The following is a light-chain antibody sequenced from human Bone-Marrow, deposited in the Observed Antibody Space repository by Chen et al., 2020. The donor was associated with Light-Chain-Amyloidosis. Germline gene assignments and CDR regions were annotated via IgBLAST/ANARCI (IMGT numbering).Light chain of an antibody. CDR1: QSIQYNSDNKNY. CDR3: QQYYSTPLT. V-gene: IGKV4-1*01. J-gene: IGKJ1*01. CDR2: CAS. Sequence: DIVMTQSPDSLAVSLGERATINCKSSQSIQYNSDNKNYLAWYQQKPGQPPKLLIYCASTRESGVPDRFRGSGSETDFTLTISSLQAEDVAVYYCQQYYSTPLTFGQGTRVEI.